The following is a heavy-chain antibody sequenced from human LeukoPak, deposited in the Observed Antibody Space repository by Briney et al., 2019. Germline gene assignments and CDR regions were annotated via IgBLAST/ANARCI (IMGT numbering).Heavy chain of an antibody. CDR2: ISNSGGRT. Sequence: GGSLRLSCAASGFTFSSYGMHWVRQAPGKGLEWVSSISNSGGRTFYTDSVKGRFTISRDNSKITLYLQMNSLRAEDTAVYYCTTEFNLRSYYYGIDVWGQGTTVTVSS. J-gene: IGHJ6*02. CDR1: GFTFSSYG. CDR3: TTEFNLRSYYYGIDV. V-gene: IGHV3-23*01.